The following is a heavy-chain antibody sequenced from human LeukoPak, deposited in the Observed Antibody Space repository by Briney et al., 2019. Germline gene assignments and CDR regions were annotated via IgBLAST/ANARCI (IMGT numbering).Heavy chain of an antibody. J-gene: IGHJ5*02. D-gene: IGHD3-22*01. CDR2: IYYSGST. V-gene: IGHV4-61*01. Sequence: SETLSLTCTVSGGSVSSGSYYWSWIRQPPGKGLEWIGYIYYSGSTNYNPSLKSRVTISVDTSKNQFSLKLSSVTAADTAVYYCAAYYYDSNGYVYWFDPWGQGTLVTVSS. CDR1: GGSVSSGSYY. CDR3: AAYYYDSNGYVYWFDP.